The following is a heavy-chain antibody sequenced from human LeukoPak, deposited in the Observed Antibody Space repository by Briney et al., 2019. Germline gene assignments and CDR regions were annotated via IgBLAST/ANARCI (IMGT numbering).Heavy chain of an antibody. Sequence: GASVKVSCKASGYTFTGYYMHWVRQAPGQGLEWMGRINPNSGGTNYAQKFQGRVTMTRDTSISTAYMELSRLRSDDTAVYYCASQPCSSTSCQNWFDPWGQGTLVTVSP. D-gene: IGHD2-2*01. CDR2: INPNSGGT. V-gene: IGHV1-2*06. CDR3: ASQPCSSTSCQNWFDP. J-gene: IGHJ5*02. CDR1: GYTFTGYY.